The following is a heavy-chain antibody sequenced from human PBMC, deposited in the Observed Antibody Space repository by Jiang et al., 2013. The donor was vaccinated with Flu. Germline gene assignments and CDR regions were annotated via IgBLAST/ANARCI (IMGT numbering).Heavy chain of an antibody. CDR3: ASSYYDFWNYYGMDV. J-gene: IGHJ6*02. D-gene: IGHD3-3*01. CDR1: GYTFTSYG. Sequence: GAEVKKPGASVKVSCKASGYTFTSYGISWVRQAPGQGLEWMGWISAYNGNTNYAQKLQGRVTMTTDTSTSTAYMELRSLRSDDTAVYYCASSYYDFWNYYGMDVWGQGTTVTVSS. V-gene: IGHV1-18*01. CDR2: ISAYNGNT.